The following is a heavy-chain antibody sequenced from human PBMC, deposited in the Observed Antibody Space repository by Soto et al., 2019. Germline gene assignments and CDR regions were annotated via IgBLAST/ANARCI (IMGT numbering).Heavy chain of an antibody. CDR1: GGSISSGGYS. V-gene: IGHV4-30-2*01. D-gene: IGHD3-16*01. CDR2: IYHSGST. CDR3: ARGGFYGGKNACDI. Sequence: PSETLSLTCAVSGGSISSGGYSWSWIRQPPGKGLEWIGYIYHSGSTYYNPSLKSRVTISVDRSKNQFSLKLSSVTAADTAVYYCARGGFYGGKNACDIWGQGTMLTVSS. J-gene: IGHJ3*02.